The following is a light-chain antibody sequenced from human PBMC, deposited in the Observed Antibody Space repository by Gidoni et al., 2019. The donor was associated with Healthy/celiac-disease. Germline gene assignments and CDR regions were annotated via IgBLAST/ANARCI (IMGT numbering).Light chain of an antibody. V-gene: IGLV2-11*02. J-gene: IGLJ1*01. Sequence: QSALTPPPSVSGSPGQSVTISCTGTSGDVGMYNDVSWYQQHPGKPPKLILHDVSQRPSGVPDRFSGSKSGNTASLTISGLQSDDDADYYCCSYAGSYTRYVFGTGTKVTVL. CDR3: CSYAGSYTRYV. CDR2: DVS. CDR1: SGDVGMYND.